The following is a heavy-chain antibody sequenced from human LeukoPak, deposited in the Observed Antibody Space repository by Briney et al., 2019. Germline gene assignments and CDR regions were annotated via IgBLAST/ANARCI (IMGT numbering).Heavy chain of an antibody. J-gene: IGHJ4*02. D-gene: IGHD1-1*01. CDR3: ARGPHEGVNWNYLDY. CDR1: GGSISSYY. Sequence: PSETLSLTCTVSGGSISSYYWSWIRQPPGKGLEWIGYIYYSGSTNYNPSLKSRVTISVDTSKNQFSLKLSSVTAADTAVYYCARGPHEGVNWNYLDYWGQGTLVTVSS. CDR2: IYYSGST. V-gene: IGHV4-59*12.